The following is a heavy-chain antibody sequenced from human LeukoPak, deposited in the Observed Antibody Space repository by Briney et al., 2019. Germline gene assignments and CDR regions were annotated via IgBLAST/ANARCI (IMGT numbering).Heavy chain of an antibody. CDR3: AREGNTMIVVVFDY. Sequence: GESLTLSCAASGFTFSSYAMHCVRQAPGNGLEWVAAISYDGSNKYYADSVKGRFTISRDNSKNTLYLQMNSLRAEDTAVYYCAREGNTMIVVVFDYWGQGTLVTVSS. V-gene: IGHV3-30-3*01. CDR1: GFTFSSYA. J-gene: IGHJ4*02. D-gene: IGHD3-22*01. CDR2: ISYDGSNK.